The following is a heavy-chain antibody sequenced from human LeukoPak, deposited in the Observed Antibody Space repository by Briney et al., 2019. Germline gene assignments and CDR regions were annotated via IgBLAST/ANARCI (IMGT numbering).Heavy chain of an antibody. J-gene: IGHJ4*02. Sequence: ASVKVSCKASGGTFSSYAISWVRQAPGQGLEWMGGIIPIFGTANYARKFQGRVTITADESTSTAYMELSSLRSEDTAVYYCARVDDSSGYYPFDYWGQGTLVTVSS. CDR1: GGTFSSYA. V-gene: IGHV1-69*13. CDR2: IIPIFGTA. D-gene: IGHD3-22*01. CDR3: ARVDDSSGYYPFDY.